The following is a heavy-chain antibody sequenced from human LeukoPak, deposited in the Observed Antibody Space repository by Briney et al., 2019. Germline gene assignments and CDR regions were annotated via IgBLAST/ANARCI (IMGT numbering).Heavy chain of an antibody. V-gene: IGHV5-51*01. J-gene: IGHJ4*02. Sequence: GESLKISCKGSGYSFTSYWIGWVRQMPGKGLEWMGIIYPGDSDTRYSPPFQGQVTISADKSISTAYLQWSSLKASDTAMYYCARLPLYYDILTGYPYYWGQGTLVTVSS. D-gene: IGHD3-9*01. CDR1: GYSFTSYW. CDR3: ARLPLYYDILTGYPYY. CDR2: IYPGDSDT.